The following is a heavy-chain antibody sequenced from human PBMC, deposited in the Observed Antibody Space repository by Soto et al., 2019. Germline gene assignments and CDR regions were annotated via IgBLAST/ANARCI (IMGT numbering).Heavy chain of an antibody. V-gene: IGHV3-73*01. CDR3: TRHREGYCSGGSCQHFYYYYGMDV. D-gene: IGHD2-15*01. CDR2: IRSKANSYAT. CDR1: GFTFSGSA. J-gene: IGHJ6*02. Sequence: GGSLSLSCAASGFTFSGSAMHWVRQASGKGLEWVGRIRSKANSYATAYAASVKGRFTISRDDSKNTAYLQMNSLKTEDTAVYYCTRHREGYCSGGSCQHFYYYYGMDVWGQGTTVTVSS.